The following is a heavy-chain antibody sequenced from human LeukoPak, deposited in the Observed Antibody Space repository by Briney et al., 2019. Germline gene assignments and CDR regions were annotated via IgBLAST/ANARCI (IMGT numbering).Heavy chain of an antibody. D-gene: IGHD3-9*01. V-gene: IGHV3-23*01. J-gene: IGHJ4*02. CDR1: GFTFSSYA. CDR2: ISGSGGST. Sequence: GGSLRLSCAASGFTFSSYAMSWVRQAPGKGLEWVSAISGSGGSTYYADSVKGRFTISRDNSKNTLYLQMNSLRAEDTAVYYCARTYYDILTGPYYFDYWGQGTLDTVSS. CDR3: ARTYYDILTGPYYFDY.